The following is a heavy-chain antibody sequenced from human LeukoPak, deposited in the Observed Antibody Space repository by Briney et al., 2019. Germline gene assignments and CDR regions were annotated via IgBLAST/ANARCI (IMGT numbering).Heavy chain of an antibody. D-gene: IGHD2-15*01. CDR1: EFNASNNY. CDR2: MYGSGAT. J-gene: IGHJ6*02. Sequence: PGGSLRLSCVASEFNASNNYMSWVRQAPGKGLEWVSVMYGSGATYYAASMNGRFTISRDNSKNTLYLQMSSLRAEDTAVYFCVRGYSFGPYGMDVWGQGTTVTVSS. CDR3: VRGYSFGPYGMDV. V-gene: IGHV3-53*05.